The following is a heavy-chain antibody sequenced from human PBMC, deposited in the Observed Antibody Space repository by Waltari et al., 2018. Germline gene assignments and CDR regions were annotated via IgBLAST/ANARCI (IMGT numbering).Heavy chain of an antibody. Sequence: QVQLVQSGAEVEKPGASVRISCEASGYTFVTSFIHWVRQAPGQGLEWMGVINPSGGDTSYAQKFQDRVIMTSDTSTRTVYMELNSLISEDTASYYCARYCGGDCYGAFDIWGQGTMVTVSS. V-gene: IGHV1-46*01. CDR2: INPSGGDT. J-gene: IGHJ3*02. CDR3: ARYCGGDCYGAFDI. D-gene: IGHD2-21*02. CDR1: GYTFVTSF.